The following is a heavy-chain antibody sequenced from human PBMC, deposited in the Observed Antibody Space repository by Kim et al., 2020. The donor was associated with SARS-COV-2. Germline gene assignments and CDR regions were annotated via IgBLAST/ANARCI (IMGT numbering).Heavy chain of an antibody. CDR3: ARDAGEQLDSNTSSWY. V-gene: IGHV3-21*01. Sequence: GGSLRLSCTASGFTFTSYSMNWVRQAPGKGLEWVSSISSSSSFIFYADSVKGRFTISRDNAKNSLYLQMSSLRAEDTAVYYCARDAGEQLDSNTSSWY. CDR2: ISSSSSFI. CDR1: GFTFTSYS. D-gene: IGHD6-6*01. J-gene: IGHJ2*01.